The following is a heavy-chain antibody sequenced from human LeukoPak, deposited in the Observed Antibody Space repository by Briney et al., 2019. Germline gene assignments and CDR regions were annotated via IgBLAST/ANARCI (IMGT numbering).Heavy chain of an antibody. J-gene: IGHJ4*02. CDR3: ARDRCSSTSCYTHYFDY. CDR1: GFTFSSYT. CDR2: ISYDGSNK. V-gene: IGHV3-30-3*01. Sequence: GGSLRLSCAASGFTFSSYTMHWVRQAPGQGLEWVAVISYDGSNKYYADSVKGRFTISGDTSKNTLYLQMNSLRAEDTAVYYCARDRCSSTSCYTHYFDYWGQGTLVTVSS. D-gene: IGHD2-2*02.